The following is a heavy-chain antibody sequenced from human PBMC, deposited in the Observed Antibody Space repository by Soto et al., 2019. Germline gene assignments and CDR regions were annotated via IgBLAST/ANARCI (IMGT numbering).Heavy chain of an antibody. CDR2: LNPDTGNT. V-gene: IGHV1-3*01. CDR3: ARDIQSVGPRANDAFDV. D-gene: IGHD5-18*01. Sequence: QVQLVQSGAELKKPGASVNISCTASGFTFSDNPINWVRQVPGQGLEWMGWLNPDTGNTRYSETYQGRVTISRHPSASIAYLELSGLENEDTALYFGARDIQSVGPRANDAFDVWGQGTMITVSS. J-gene: IGHJ3*01. CDR1: GFTFSDNP.